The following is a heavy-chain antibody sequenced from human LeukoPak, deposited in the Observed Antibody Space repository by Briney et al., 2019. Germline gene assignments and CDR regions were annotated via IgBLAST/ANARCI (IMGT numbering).Heavy chain of an antibody. CDR1: GYSFTSYW. D-gene: IGHD4-17*01. Sequence: GESLKVSCKGSGYSFTSYWIAWARQMPGKGLEWMGIIYPGDFDTRYSPSFQGQVTISADKSISTAYLQWSSLKASDTAVYYCARRAVTTGYFDYWGQGSLVTVSS. CDR2: IYPGDFDT. CDR3: ARRAVTTGYFDY. V-gene: IGHV5-51*01. J-gene: IGHJ4*02.